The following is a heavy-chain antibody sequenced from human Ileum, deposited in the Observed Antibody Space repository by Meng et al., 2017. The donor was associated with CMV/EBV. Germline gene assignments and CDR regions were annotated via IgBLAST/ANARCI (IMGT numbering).Heavy chain of an antibody. D-gene: IGHD6-19*01. V-gene: IGHV2-5*02. CDR3: ANRRGSGWYETYFDS. CDR1: GFSLSTNGVG. CDR2: IYWDDTK. J-gene: IGHJ4*02. Sequence: QITLKEFGPTLLKPTQTLTLTCPFSGFSLSTNGVGVGWIRQPPGKALEWLALIYWDDTKRYSPSLKSRLTISKDTSKNQVVLTMTNTDTVDTATYYCANRRGSGWYETYFDSWGQGTLVTVSS.